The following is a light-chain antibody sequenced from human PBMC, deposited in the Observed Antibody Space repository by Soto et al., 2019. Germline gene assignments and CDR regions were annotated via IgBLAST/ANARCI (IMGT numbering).Light chain of an antibody. CDR2: EVS. J-gene: IGLJ2*01. Sequence: QSDLTQPPSASGSPGQSVTISCTGTSSDVGGYNYVSWYQQHPGKAPKLMIYEVSKRPSGVPDRFSGSKSGNTASLTVSGLQAEDEADYYCSSYAGSEVFGGGTKLTVL. V-gene: IGLV2-8*01. CDR3: SSYAGSEV. CDR1: SSDVGGYNY.